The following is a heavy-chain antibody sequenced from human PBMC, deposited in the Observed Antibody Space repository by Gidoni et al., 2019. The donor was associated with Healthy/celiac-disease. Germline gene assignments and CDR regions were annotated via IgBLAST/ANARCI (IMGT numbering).Heavy chain of an antibody. J-gene: IGHJ5*02. Sequence: DVQLVESGGGLVKPGGSLRLSCAASGLPFSNAGTSWVRQAPGKGLEWVGRSKSKTDGGTTDYAAPVKGRFTISRDDSKNTLYLQMNSLKTEDTAVYYCTTEVSAAAADWYNWFDPWGQGTLVTVSS. D-gene: IGHD6-13*01. CDR2: SKSKTDGGTT. CDR1: GLPFSNAG. V-gene: IGHV3-15*01. CDR3: TTEVSAAAADWYNWFDP.